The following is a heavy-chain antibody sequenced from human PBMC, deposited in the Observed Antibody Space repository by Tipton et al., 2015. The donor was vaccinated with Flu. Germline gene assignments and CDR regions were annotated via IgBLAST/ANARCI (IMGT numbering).Heavy chain of an antibody. CDR2: VSRSGDT. J-gene: IGHJ5*02. D-gene: IGHD4-11*01. CDR3: ARRDYSNYVSDPKSWFDP. Sequence: GLVKPSETLSLTCAVYGGSFGGYYWSWIRQPPGKGLEWIGSVSRSGDTNYNPSLRSRVTISIDRSKNQFSLKMKSVTAADMAVYYCARRDYSNYVSDPKSWFDPWGQGTLVAVSS. V-gene: IGHV4-34*01. CDR1: GGSFGGYY.